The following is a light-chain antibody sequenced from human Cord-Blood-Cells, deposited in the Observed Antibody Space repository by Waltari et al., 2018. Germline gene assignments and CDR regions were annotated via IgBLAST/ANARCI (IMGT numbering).Light chain of an antibody. CDR3: SSYAGSNNYV. V-gene: IGLV2-8*01. CDR2: EVS. Sequence: QSPLTQPPAASGSPGPSVPISCTGTRSAVGGINYVSWYQQHPGKAPKLMIYEVSKRPSGVPDRFSGSKSGNTASLTVSGLQAEDEADYYCSSYAGSNNYVFGTGTKVTVL. CDR1: RSAVGGINY. J-gene: IGLJ1*01.